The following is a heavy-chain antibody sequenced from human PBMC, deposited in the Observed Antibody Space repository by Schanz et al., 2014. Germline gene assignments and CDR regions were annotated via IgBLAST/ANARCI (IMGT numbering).Heavy chain of an antibody. CDR3: ARDFSAYVGNYFDY. Sequence: QVHLVQSGAEVKKPGSSVKVSCKASGGTFSTYTISWVRQAPGQGLEWMGWISANNGNTNYAQKFQGRVTMTTDTSTSTAYMELTSLRFDDTAVYYCARDFSAYVGNYFDYWGQGTLVTVSS. V-gene: IGHV1-18*01. CDR1: GGTFSTYT. CDR2: ISANNGNT. D-gene: IGHD5-12*01. J-gene: IGHJ4*02.